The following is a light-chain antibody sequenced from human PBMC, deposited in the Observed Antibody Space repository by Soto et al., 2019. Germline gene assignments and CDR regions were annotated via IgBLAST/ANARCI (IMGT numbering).Light chain of an antibody. CDR3: CSYAGSYTDV. CDR1: SSDVGGYNY. V-gene: IGLV2-11*01. CDR2: DVS. Sequence: QSALTQPRSVSGSPGQSVTISCTGTSSDVGGYNYVSWYQQHPGKAPKLMIYDVSKRPSGVADRFSGSKSGNTASLTISWLQAEDEADYYCCSYAGSYTDVFGTGTKLTVL. J-gene: IGLJ1*01.